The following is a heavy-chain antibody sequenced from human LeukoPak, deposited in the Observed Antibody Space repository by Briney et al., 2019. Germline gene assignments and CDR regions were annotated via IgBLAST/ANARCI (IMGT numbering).Heavy chain of an antibody. D-gene: IGHD3-10*01. J-gene: IGHJ4*02. CDR3: ARDGTTYGSGKKNY. CDR1: GFTFSDYY. Sequence: GGSLRLSCAASGFTFSDYYMSWIRQAPGKGLEWISYITSRGSTIYYADSVKGRFTISRDNAKNSLYLQMNSLRAEDTAVYYCARDGTTYGSGKKNYWGQGTLVTVSS. CDR2: ITSRGSTI. V-gene: IGHV3-11*04.